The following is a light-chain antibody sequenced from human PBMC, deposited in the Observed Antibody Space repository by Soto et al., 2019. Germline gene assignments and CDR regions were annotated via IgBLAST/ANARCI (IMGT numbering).Light chain of an antibody. Sequence: DIQMTQSPSSLSASVGDRVTITCQASRDISVYLNWYQQKPGKPPTLLVYDASNVQAGVPSRFSASGSGTHFSLTSSNLQPEDIATYYCQQYDNLPPYTFGQGTNVEIK. CDR3: QQYDNLPPYT. J-gene: IGKJ2*01. CDR1: RDISVY. V-gene: IGKV1-33*01. CDR2: DAS.